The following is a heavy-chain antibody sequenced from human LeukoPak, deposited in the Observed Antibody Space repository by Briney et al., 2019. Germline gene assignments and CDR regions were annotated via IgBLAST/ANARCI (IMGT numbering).Heavy chain of an antibody. V-gene: IGHV1-8*03. Sequence: ASVKVSCKASGYTFTSYDINWVRQATGQGLEWMGWMNPNSGNTGYAQKFQGRVTITRNTSISTAYTELSSLRSEDTAVYYCARGPYHSPNAAFDIWGQGTMVTVSS. CDR3: ARGPYHSPNAAFDI. D-gene: IGHD2-8*01. CDR1: GYTFTSYD. CDR2: MNPNSGNT. J-gene: IGHJ3*02.